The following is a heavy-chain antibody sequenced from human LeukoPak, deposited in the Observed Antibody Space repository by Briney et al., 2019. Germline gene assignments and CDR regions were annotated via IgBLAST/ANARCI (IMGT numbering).Heavy chain of an antibody. J-gene: IGHJ4*02. CDR2: IYTSGST. Sequence: PSETLSLTCAVYGGSFSGYYWSWIRQPAGKGLEWIGRIYTSGSTNYSPSLKTRVTISVDRSKNQFSLKLSSVTAADTAVYYCARKGWNDFIDYWGQGTLVTVSS. CDR3: ARKGWNDFIDY. D-gene: IGHD1-1*01. CDR1: GGSFSGYY. V-gene: IGHV4-59*10.